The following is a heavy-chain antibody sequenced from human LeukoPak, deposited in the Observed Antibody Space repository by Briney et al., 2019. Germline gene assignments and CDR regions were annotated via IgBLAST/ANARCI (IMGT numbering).Heavy chain of an antibody. V-gene: IGHV3-9*01. CDR3: AKDHSYGCATGYFDL. J-gene: IGHJ2*01. Sequence: GRPLRLSCAASGFTFDDYAMHWVRQAPGKGLEWVSGISWNSGSIGYADSVKGRFTISRDNAKNSLYLQMNSLRAEDTALYYCAKDHSYGCATGYFDLWGRGTLVTVSS. D-gene: IGHD5-18*01. CDR1: GFTFDDYA. CDR2: ISWNSGSI.